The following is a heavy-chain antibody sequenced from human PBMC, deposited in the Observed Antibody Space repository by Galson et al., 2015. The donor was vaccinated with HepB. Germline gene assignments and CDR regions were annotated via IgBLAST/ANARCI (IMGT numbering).Heavy chain of an antibody. CDR1: GFTFSQYA. Sequence: SLRLSCAASGFTFSQYAMHWLRQAPDKGPEWVAMMSYDGSMKEYADSVQGRFTISRDDFRNTLYLQMHSLTPEDTAIYYCARSYSSGFFPGYWGQGTLVSVSS. D-gene: IGHD6-19*01. J-gene: IGHJ4*02. V-gene: IGHV3-30*04. CDR3: ARSYSSGFFPGY. CDR2: MSYDGSMK.